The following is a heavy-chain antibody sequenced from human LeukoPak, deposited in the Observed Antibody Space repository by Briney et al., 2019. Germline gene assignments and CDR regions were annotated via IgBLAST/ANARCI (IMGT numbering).Heavy chain of an antibody. Sequence: SETLSLTCTVSGGSISSYYWSWIRQPPGKGLEWIGYIYYSGSTNYNPSLESRVTISVDTSKNQFSLKLSSVTAADTAVYYCARGRAGLLGLQRSYYFDYWGQGTLVTVSS. CDR3: ARGRAGLLGLQRSYYFDY. V-gene: IGHV4-59*01. CDR1: GGSISSYY. CDR2: IYYSGST. J-gene: IGHJ4*02. D-gene: IGHD5-24*01.